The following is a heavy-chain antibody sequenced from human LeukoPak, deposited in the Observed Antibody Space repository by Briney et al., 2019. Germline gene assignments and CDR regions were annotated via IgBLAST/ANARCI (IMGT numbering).Heavy chain of an antibody. J-gene: IGHJ4*02. V-gene: IGHV3-48*03. CDR2: ISSSGTTI. CDR3: ARGYCSSTSCYFDY. CDR1: GFTFSSYE. D-gene: IGHD2-2*01. Sequence: GGSLRLSCAASGFTFSSYEMNWVRQAPGKGLQWVSDISSSGTTIYYADSVKGRFTISRDNAKNSLYLQMNSLRAEDTALYYCARGYCSSTSCYFDYWGQGTLVTVSS.